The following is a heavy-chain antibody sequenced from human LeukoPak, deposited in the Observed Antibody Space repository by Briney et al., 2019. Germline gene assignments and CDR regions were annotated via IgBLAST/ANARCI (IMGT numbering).Heavy chain of an antibody. CDR2: INSDGSST. CDR1: GFTFSSYA. J-gene: IGHJ4*02. V-gene: IGHV3-74*01. D-gene: IGHD3-3*01. Sequence: GGSLRLSCAASGFTFSSYAMSWVRQAPGKGLVWVSRINSDGSSTSYADSVKGRFTISRDNAKNTLYLQMNSLRAEDTAVYYCARAFWSGPPDYWGQGTLVTVSS. CDR3: ARAFWSGPPDY.